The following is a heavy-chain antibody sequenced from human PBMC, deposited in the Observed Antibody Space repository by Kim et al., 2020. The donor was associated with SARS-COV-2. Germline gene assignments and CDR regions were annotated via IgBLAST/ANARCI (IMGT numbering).Heavy chain of an antibody. CDR1: GFTFSDYY. J-gene: IGHJ4*02. CDR3: ARDEGVIPNIVGATTSFDY. CDR2: ISSSGSTI. Sequence: GGSLRLSCAASGFTFSDYYMSWIRQAPGKGLEWVSYISSSGSTIYYADSVKGRFTISRDNAKNSLYLQMNSLRAEDTAVYYCARDEGVIPNIVGATTSFDYWGQGTLVTVSS. V-gene: IGHV3-11*01. D-gene: IGHD1-26*01.